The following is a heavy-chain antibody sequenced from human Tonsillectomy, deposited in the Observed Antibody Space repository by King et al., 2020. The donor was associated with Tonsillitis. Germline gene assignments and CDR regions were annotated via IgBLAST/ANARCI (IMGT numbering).Heavy chain of an antibody. V-gene: IGHV3-33*01. CDR1: GFTLSTYG. D-gene: IGHD3-3*01. CDR3: ARKEVWSHYLFDI. Sequence: QVQLVESGGGVVQAGRSLRLSCAASGFTLSTYGMHWVRQAPGKGLEWVAVIWNDGSNKYYEDSVKGRFSISRDNSKNTVFLQMNSLRVEDTAVYYCARKEVWSHYLFDIWGQGTMVTVSS. CDR2: IWNDGSNK. J-gene: IGHJ3*02.